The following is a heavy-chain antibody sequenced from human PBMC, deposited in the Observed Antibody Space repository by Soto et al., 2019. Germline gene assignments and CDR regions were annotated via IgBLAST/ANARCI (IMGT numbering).Heavy chain of an antibody. CDR2: IYHSGST. V-gene: IGHV4-4*02. Sequence: QVQLQESGPGLVKPSGTLSLTCAVSGGSISSSYWWSWVRQPPGKGLEWIGEIYHSGSTNYNPSLKRRVTISVDKSENQFSLKLSSVTAADTAVYSCARVSGSYYYGMDVWGQGTTVTVSS. D-gene: IGHD3-10*01. J-gene: IGHJ6*02. CDR1: GGSISSSYW. CDR3: ARVSGSYYYGMDV.